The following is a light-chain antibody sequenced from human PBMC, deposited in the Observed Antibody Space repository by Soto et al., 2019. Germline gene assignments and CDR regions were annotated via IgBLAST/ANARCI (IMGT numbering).Light chain of an antibody. V-gene: IGLV1-40*01. CDR1: SSDLGAGFD. Sequence: QSVLTQSPSVSGAPGQRVTISCTGTSSDLGAGFDVHWYQQLPGTAPKLLIYGNINRPSGVPDRFSGSKSGTSASLVITGLQAEDEADYYCQAYDTSLSGGVVFGAGTKLTVL. CDR3: QAYDTSLSGGVV. CDR2: GNI. J-gene: IGLJ2*01.